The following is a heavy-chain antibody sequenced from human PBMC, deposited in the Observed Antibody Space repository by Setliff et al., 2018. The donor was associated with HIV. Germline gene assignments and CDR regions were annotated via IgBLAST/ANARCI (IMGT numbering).Heavy chain of an antibody. J-gene: IGHJ6*04. D-gene: IGHD3-10*01. CDR2: FHHSGSV. CDR3: ARQGPLWFGEPPGV. CDR1: GYSISTAYY. Sequence: SETLSLTCAVSGYSISTAYYWGWIRQSPEKGLEWIGGFHHSGSVHYNPSPKSRVSISGQTSKNQFSLKLTSVTAADTAVYYCARQGPLWFGEPPGVWGKGTTVTVSS. V-gene: IGHV4-38-2*01.